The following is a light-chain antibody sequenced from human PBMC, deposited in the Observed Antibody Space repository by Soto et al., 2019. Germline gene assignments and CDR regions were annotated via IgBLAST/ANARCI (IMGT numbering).Light chain of an antibody. J-gene: IGKJ1*01. V-gene: IGKV1-12*01. CDR3: QQKHSLPIT. Sequence: IQVTVSAASVAASVGDRVTITCRASQGISNYLAWYHQKPGKAPHLLIYSASTLQSGVTSRFSGSGSGTDFTLTISSLQPEDVVTYYCQQKHSLPITFGQGTKVDIK. CDR1: QGISNY. CDR2: SAS.